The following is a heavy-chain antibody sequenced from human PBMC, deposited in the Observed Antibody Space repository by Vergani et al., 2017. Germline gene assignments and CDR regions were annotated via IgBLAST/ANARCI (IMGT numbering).Heavy chain of an antibody. CDR1: GYTFTNFA. D-gene: IGHD3-10*01. V-gene: IGHV7-4-1*02. CDR3: AKDLSTVRRPPYWFDP. Sequence: QVQLVQSGSELKKPGASVKVSCKASGYTFTNFAMNWVRQAPGQGLEWMGWINTNTGDPTYAPGFTGRFVFSLDTSVSTAYLQINSLKAEDTAVYYCAKDLSTVRRPPYWFDPWGQGTLVTVSS. J-gene: IGHJ5*02. CDR2: INTNTGDP.